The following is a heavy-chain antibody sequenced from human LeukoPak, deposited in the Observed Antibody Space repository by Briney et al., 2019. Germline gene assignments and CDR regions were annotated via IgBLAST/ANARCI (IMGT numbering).Heavy chain of an antibody. CDR2: INPKSGGT. CDR3: AGLSNVAARPGWFDP. Sequence: ASVKVSCKASGYTFTGYYMHWVRQAPGQGLEWMGWINPKSGGTKFAQKFQGRVTMTRDTSISTVYMEMSGLTFDDTAMYYCAGLSNVAARPGWFDPWGQGTLVTVSS. J-gene: IGHJ5*02. V-gene: IGHV1-2*02. CDR1: GYTFTGYY. D-gene: IGHD6-6*01.